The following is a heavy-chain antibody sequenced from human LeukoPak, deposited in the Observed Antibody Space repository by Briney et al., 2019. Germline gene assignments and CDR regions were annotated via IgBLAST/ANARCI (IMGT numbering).Heavy chain of an antibody. D-gene: IGHD2-2*01. Sequence: ASVKVSCKASGYTFTGYYMHWVRQAPGQGLEWMGWINPNSGGTNYAQKFQGRVTMTRDTSISTAYMELSRLRSEDTAVYYCARARVVVPAAPVDYWGQGTLVTVSS. J-gene: IGHJ4*02. CDR3: ARARVVVPAAPVDY. CDR1: GYTFTGYY. V-gene: IGHV1-2*02. CDR2: INPNSGGT.